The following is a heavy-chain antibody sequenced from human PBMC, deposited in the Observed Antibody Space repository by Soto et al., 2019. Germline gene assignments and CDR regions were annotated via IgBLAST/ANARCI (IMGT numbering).Heavy chain of an antibody. Sequence: SETLSLTCTVSGGSISSNDNYWGWIRQPPGKGLEWIGSIYYTGTTYYNPSLTSRVTISVDTSKNQFSLKLSSVTAADTAVYYCASLVPARNYYYYYMDVWGKGTTVTVSS. J-gene: IGHJ6*03. CDR3: ASLVPARNYYYYYMDV. CDR1: GGSISSNDNY. CDR2: IYYTGTT. D-gene: IGHD2-2*01. V-gene: IGHV4-39*01.